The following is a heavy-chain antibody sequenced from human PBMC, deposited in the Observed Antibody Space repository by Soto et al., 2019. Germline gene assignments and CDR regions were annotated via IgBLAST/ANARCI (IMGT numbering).Heavy chain of an antibody. CDR1: GGSISSYY. J-gene: IGHJ5*02. CDR3: AREGLYSSGWYNWFDP. D-gene: IGHD6-19*01. V-gene: IGHV4-59*01. Sequence: SETLSLTCTVSGGSISSYYRSWIRQPPGKGLEWIGYIYYSGSTNHNPSLKSRVTISVDTSKNQFSLKLSSVTAADTAVYYCAREGLYSSGWYNWFDPWGQGTLVTVSS. CDR2: IYYSGST.